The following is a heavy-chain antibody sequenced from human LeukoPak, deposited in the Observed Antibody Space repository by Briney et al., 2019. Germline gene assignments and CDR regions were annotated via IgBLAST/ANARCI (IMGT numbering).Heavy chain of an antibody. D-gene: IGHD5-12*01. Sequence: ASVKVSCKASGYTFTGYYMHWVRQAPGQGLEWMGWINPNSGGTNYAQKFQGRVTMTRDTSISTAYMELSRLRSDDTAVYYCARDRSGYSGSDFDYWGQGTLVTVSS. V-gene: IGHV1-2*02. CDR3: ARDRSGYSGSDFDY. J-gene: IGHJ4*02. CDR1: GYTFTGYY. CDR2: INPNSGGT.